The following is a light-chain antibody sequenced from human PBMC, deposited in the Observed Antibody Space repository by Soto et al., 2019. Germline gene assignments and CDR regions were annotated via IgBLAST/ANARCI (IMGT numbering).Light chain of an antibody. CDR2: EGS. Sequence: QSVLTQPASVSGSPGQSITLSCTGTSSDVGSYNLVSWYQQHPGKAPKLLVYEGSKRPSGVSNRFSGSKSGNTASLTISGLQAEDEADYYCCSYAGSGTYVFGTGTKLTVL. V-gene: IGLV2-23*01. CDR1: SSDVGSYNL. J-gene: IGLJ1*01. CDR3: CSYAGSGTYV.